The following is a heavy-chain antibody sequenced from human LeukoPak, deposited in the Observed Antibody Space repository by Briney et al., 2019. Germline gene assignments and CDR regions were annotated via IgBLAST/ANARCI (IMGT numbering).Heavy chain of an antibody. CDR3: ARGRYCSSTSCYSNLGDY. CDR2: IWYDGSNK. V-gene: IGHV3-33*01. Sequence: GGSLRLSCAASGFTFSSYGMHWVRQAPGKGLEWVAVIWYDGSNKYYADSVKGRFTISRDNSKNTLYLQMNSLRAEDTAVYYCARGRYCSSTSCYSNLGDYWGQGTLVTVSS. J-gene: IGHJ4*02. CDR1: GFTFSSYG. D-gene: IGHD2-2*01.